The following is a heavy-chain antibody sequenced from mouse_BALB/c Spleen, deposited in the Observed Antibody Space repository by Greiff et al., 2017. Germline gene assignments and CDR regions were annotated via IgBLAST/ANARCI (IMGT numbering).Heavy chain of an antibody. V-gene: IGHV14-3*02. J-gene: IGHJ4*01. D-gene: IGHD2-14*01. CDR3: ARSGYRYDVFYAMDY. CDR1: GFNIKDTY. Sequence: EVQLQQSGAELVKPGASVKLSCTASGFNIKDTYMHWVKQRPEQGLEWIGRIDPANGNTKYDPKFQGKATITADTSSNTAYLQLSSLTSEDTAVYYCARSGYRYDVFYAMDYWGQGTSVTVSS. CDR2: IDPANGNT.